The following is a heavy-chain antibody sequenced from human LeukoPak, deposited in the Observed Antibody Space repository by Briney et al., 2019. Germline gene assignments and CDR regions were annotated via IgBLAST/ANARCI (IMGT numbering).Heavy chain of an antibody. Sequence: PGGSLRLSCATSGFSFTDYPMNWVRQAPGKGLEWISNIRTTAEGAKYAYYADSVKGRFTISRDNSKNTLYLQMNSLRAEDTAVYYCAKGYYYDSSGYGSWGQGTMVTVSS. CDR1: GFSFTDYP. J-gene: IGHJ3*01. D-gene: IGHD3-22*01. CDR2: IRTTAEGA. CDR3: AKGYYYDSSGYGS. V-gene: IGHV3-23*01.